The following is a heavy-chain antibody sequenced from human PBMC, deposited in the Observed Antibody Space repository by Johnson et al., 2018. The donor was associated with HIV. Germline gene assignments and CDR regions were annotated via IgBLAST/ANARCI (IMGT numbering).Heavy chain of an antibody. CDR2: ISYDGSNK. V-gene: IGHV3-30*18. Sequence: QMLLVESGGGVVQPGRSLRLSCAAFGFTFSNYGVHWVRQAPGKGLEWVAVISYDGSNKYYADSVKGRFTISRDNAKNSLYLQMNSLRAEDTAVYYCAKDRSGSAGAFDIWGQGTMVTVSS. J-gene: IGHJ3*02. D-gene: IGHD1-26*01. CDR1: GFTFSNYG. CDR3: AKDRSGSAGAFDI.